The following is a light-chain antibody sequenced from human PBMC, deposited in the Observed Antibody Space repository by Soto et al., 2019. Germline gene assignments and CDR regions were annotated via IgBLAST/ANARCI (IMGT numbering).Light chain of an antibody. CDR3: QQSYSTPVT. J-gene: IGKJ5*01. CDR1: QSISSY. V-gene: IGKV1-39*01. Sequence: DIQLTQSPSLLSASIGDRVTITCRASQSISSYLNWYQQKPGKAPKLLIYAASSLQSGAPSRFSGSGSGTDFTLTISSLQPEDFATDYCQQSYSTPVTFGQGTRLEIK. CDR2: AAS.